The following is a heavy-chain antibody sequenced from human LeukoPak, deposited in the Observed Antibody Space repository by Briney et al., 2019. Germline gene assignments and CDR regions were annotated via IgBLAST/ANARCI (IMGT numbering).Heavy chain of an antibody. Sequence: GGSLRLSCAASGFTFSNAWMSWVRQAPGKGLEWVGRIKSKTDGGTTDYAAPVKGRFTISRDDSKNTLYLQMNSLKTEDTAVYYCTLGDYGYYFDYWGQGTLVTVSS. CDR3: TLGDYGYYFDY. CDR2: IKSKTDGGTT. D-gene: IGHD4-17*01. CDR1: GFTFSNAW. J-gene: IGHJ4*02. V-gene: IGHV3-15*01.